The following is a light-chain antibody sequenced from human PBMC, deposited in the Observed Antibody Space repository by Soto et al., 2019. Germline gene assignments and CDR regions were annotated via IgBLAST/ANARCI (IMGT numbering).Light chain of an antibody. J-gene: IGKJ5*01. CDR3: QQYVTSAIT. CDR1: QSVSGY. Sequence: EIVLTQSPATLSVSPGERATLSCRASQSVSGYLAWYQQKPGQAPRLLIYGASSRATGIPDRFSGSGSGTDFTLTISRLEPEDFALYYCQQYVTSAITFGQGTRLEIK. CDR2: GAS. V-gene: IGKV3-20*01.